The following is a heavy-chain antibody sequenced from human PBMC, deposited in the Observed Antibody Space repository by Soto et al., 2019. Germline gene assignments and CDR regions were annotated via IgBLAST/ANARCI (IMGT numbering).Heavy chain of an antibody. D-gene: IGHD7-27*01. CDR1: GFTFSNSW. CDR3: ARDNRGTFDY. V-gene: IGHV3-7*03. J-gene: IGHJ4*02. Sequence: PGGPLRLSCAASGFTFSNSWMPWVRQAPGKGLEWVANMNQDGSEKYYEDSVKGRFTISRDSAKNSLSLQMNSLRAEDTAVYFCARDNRGTFDYWGQGALVTVSS. CDR2: MNQDGSEK.